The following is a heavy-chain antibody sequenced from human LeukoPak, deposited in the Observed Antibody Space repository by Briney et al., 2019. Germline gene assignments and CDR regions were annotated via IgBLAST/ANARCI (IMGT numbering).Heavy chain of an antibody. V-gene: IGHV4-39*01. Sequence: PSETLSLTCTVSGDSISSSSYYWGWIRQPPGKGLEWIGSIYYSGSTYYNPSLKSRVTISVDTSKNQFSLKLSSVTAADTAVYYCARHFRGTVTDKGWFDPWGQGTLVTVSS. CDR1: GDSISSSSYY. CDR2: IYYSGST. J-gene: IGHJ5*02. CDR3: ARHFRGTVTDKGWFDP. D-gene: IGHD4-17*01.